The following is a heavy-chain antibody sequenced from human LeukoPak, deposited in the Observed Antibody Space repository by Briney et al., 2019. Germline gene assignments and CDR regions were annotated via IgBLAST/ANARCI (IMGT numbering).Heavy chain of an antibody. V-gene: IGHV4-34*01. D-gene: IGHD3-22*01. Sequence: SETLSLTCAVYGGSFSGYYWSWIRQPPGKGLEWIGEINHSGSTNYNPTLKSRVTISVDTSKNQFSLKLSSVTAADTAVYYCARGSGGIVVVSWGQGTLVTVSS. J-gene: IGHJ5*02. CDR1: GGSFSGYY. CDR2: INHSGST. CDR3: ARGSGGIVVVS.